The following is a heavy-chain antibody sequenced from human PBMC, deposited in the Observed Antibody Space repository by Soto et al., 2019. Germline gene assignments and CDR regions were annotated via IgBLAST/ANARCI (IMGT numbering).Heavy chain of an antibody. D-gene: IGHD3-22*01. Sequence: PGESLRLSCAASGFTFSTYIMNWVRQAPGKGLEWVSSISSSSSYIYYADSVKGRFTISRDNAKNSLYLQMNNLRAEDTAVYYCARLLYYYDTSGYLFDPWGQGT. CDR1: GFTFSTYI. J-gene: IGHJ5*02. V-gene: IGHV3-21*01. CDR3: ARLLYYYDTSGYLFDP. CDR2: ISSSSSYI.